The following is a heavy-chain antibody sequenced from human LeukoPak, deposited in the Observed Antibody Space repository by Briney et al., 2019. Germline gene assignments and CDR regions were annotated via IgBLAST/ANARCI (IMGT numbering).Heavy chain of an antibody. Sequence: ASVKVSCKASGYTFTGYYMHWVRQAPGQGLEWMGWINPNSGGTNYAQKFQGRVTMTRDTSISTAYMELSRLRSDDTAVYYCARDRGYYYDSSGYYGRHAFDIWGQGTMVTVSS. CDR1: GYTFTGYY. J-gene: IGHJ3*02. CDR2: INPNSGGT. V-gene: IGHV1-2*02. CDR3: ARDRGYYYDSSGYYGRHAFDI. D-gene: IGHD3-22*01.